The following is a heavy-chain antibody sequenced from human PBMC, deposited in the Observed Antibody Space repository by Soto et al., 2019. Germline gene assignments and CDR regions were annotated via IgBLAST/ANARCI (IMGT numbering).Heavy chain of an antibody. CDR1: GYSFTGHA. Sequence: VQLVQSGSEVKRPGASVKVSCKASGYSFTGHAMHWVRQAPGQSPEWVGWINGGNGNTKYSEKLQGRVTITRDTSANTAYMELTSLRSEDTAIYYCARDDGYGWFDAWGQGSLLTVSS. J-gene: IGHJ5*02. CDR3: ARDDGYGWFDA. CDR2: INGGNGNT. V-gene: IGHV1-3*01. D-gene: IGHD3-16*01.